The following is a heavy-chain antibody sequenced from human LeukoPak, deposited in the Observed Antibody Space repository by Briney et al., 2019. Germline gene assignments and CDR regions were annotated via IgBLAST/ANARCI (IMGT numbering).Heavy chain of an antibody. CDR3: ARGFKYDYVWGSYRQARDAFDI. Sequence: SETLSLTCAVYGGSFSGYYWSWIRQPPGKGLEWIGEINHSGSTNYNPSLKSRVTISVDTSKNQFSLKLSSVTAADTAVYYCARGFKYDYVWGSYRQARDAFDIWGQGKMVTVSS. CDR1: GGSFSGYY. V-gene: IGHV4-34*01. CDR2: INHSGST. D-gene: IGHD3-16*02. J-gene: IGHJ3*02.